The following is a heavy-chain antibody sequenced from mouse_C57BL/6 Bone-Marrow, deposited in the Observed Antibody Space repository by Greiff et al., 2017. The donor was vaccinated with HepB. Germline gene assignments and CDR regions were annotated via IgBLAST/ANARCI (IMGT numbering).Heavy chain of an antibody. CDR1: DSEVFPIAY. J-gene: IGHJ4*01. CDR3: ARTTTVGPYAMDY. D-gene: IGHD1-1*01. Sequence: QVQLQQSGSELRSPGSSVKLSCKDFDSEVFPIAYMSWVRQKPGHGFEWIGGILPSIGRTIYGEKFEDKATLDADTLSNTAYLELNSLTSEDSAIYDCARTTTVGPYAMDYWGQGTSVTVSS. CDR2: ILPSIGRT. V-gene: IGHV15-2*01.